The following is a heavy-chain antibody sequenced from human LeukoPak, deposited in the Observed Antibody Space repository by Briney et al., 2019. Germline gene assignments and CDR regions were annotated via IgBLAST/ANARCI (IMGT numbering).Heavy chain of an antibody. CDR2: ISYDGSNK. D-gene: IGHD3-10*01. Sequence: QPGRSLRLSCAASGFTFSSYAMQWVRQAPGKGLEWVAVISYDGSNKYYADSVRGRFTISRDNSKNTLYLQMNSLRAEDTAVYYCARDHTWWSGESRTPYYFDYWGQGTLVTVSS. CDR3: ARDHTWWSGESRTPYYFDY. V-gene: IGHV3-30-3*01. J-gene: IGHJ4*02. CDR1: GFTFSSYA.